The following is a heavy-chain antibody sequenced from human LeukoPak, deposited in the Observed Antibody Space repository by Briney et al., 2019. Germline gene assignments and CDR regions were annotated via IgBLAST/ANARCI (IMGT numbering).Heavy chain of an antibody. CDR1: GFTFSSYA. Sequence: PGGSLRLPCAASGFTFSSYAMHWVRQAPGKGLEWVAVISYDGSNKYYADSVKGRFTISRDNSKNTLYLQMNSLRAEDTAVYYCASTHYYGSGSYGAFDIWGQGTMVTVSS. CDR2: ISYDGSNK. J-gene: IGHJ3*02. V-gene: IGHV3-30*04. D-gene: IGHD3-10*01. CDR3: ASTHYYGSGSYGAFDI.